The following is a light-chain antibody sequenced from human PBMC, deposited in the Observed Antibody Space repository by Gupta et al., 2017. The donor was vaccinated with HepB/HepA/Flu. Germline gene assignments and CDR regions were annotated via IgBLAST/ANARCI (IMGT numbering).Light chain of an antibody. CDR3: QAWDSSTGGVV. CDR1: KLGDKY. CDR2: QDS. Sequence: SYERTQPPSVSVSPGQTASITCSGDKLGDKYACWYQQKPGQSPVLVIYQDSKRPSGIPERFSGSNSGNTATLTISGTQAMDEADYYCQAWDSSTGGVVFGTGTKVTVL. J-gene: IGLJ1*01. V-gene: IGLV3-1*01.